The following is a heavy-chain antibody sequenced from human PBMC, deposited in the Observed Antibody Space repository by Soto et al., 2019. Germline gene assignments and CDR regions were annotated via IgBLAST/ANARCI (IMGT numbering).Heavy chain of an antibody. CDR1: GGSISSGDYK. D-gene: IGHD3-9*01. Sequence: QVQLQESGPGLVKPSQTLSLTCTVSGGSISSGDYKWSWIRQPPGKGLEWIGYIYYSGYSYNNPSLKSGFTMSVDASKNQFSLKLSSVTSADTAVYYCARSDISVPFEYWGQGTLVTVSS. V-gene: IGHV4-30-4*01. CDR3: ARSDISVPFEY. J-gene: IGHJ4*02. CDR2: IYYSGYS.